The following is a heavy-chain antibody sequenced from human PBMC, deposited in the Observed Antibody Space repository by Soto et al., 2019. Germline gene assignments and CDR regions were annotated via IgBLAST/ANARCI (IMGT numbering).Heavy chain of an antibody. Sequence: QVQLVQSGAEVKKPGSSVKVSCKASGGSLSSYSFSWVRQAPGQGLEWMGRIIPILGIVKDAQKFQGRVKRSADKSTSTVYMELSSLRSDDTAVYYCAGGRDGYNDDVFDYWGQGTLVTVSS. V-gene: IGHV1-69*02. J-gene: IGHJ4*02. CDR2: IIPILGIV. CDR1: GGSLSSYS. D-gene: IGHD5-12*01. CDR3: AGGRDGYNDDVFDY.